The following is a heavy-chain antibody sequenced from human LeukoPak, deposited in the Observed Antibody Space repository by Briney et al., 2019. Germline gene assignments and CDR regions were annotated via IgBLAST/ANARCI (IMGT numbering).Heavy chain of an antibody. D-gene: IGHD6-19*01. V-gene: IGHV1-69*04. CDR3: AGEEERGVTVAGTAFDY. CDR1: GGTFSSYS. CDR2: IIPALGIA. J-gene: IGHJ4*02. Sequence: SVKVSCKASGGTFSSYSITWVRQAPGQGLEWMGRIIPALGIANYAQKFQGRVTITADKSTSTAYMELSSLRSEDTAVYYCAGEEERGVTVAGTAFDYWGQGTLVTVSS.